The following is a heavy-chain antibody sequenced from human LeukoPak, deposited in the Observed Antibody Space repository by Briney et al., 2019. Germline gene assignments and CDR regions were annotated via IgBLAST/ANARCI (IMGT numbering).Heavy chain of an antibody. CDR1: GGTFSSYA. CDR2: IIPIFGTA. V-gene: IGHV1-69*05. CDR3: AIEGYYYGSGSYPPY. Sequence: GASVKVSCKASGGTFSSYAISWMRQAPGQGLEWMGGIIPIFGTANYAQKFQGRVTMTRDTSTSTVYMELSSLRSEDTAVYYCAIEGYYYGSGSYPPYWGQGTLVTVSS. D-gene: IGHD3-10*01. J-gene: IGHJ4*02.